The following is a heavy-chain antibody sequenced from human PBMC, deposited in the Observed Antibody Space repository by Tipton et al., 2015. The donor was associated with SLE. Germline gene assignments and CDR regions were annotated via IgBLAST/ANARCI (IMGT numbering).Heavy chain of an antibody. J-gene: IGHJ4*02. V-gene: IGHV4-34*01. CDR3: AALEMATMGGYY. CDR1: GGSFSGYY. Sequence: TLSLTCAVYGGSFSGYYWGWIRQPPGKGLEWIGSIYYSGSTYYNPSLKSRVTISVDTSKNQFSLKLSSVTAADTAVYYCAALEMATMGGYYWGQGTLVTVSS. D-gene: IGHD5-24*01. CDR2: IYYSGST.